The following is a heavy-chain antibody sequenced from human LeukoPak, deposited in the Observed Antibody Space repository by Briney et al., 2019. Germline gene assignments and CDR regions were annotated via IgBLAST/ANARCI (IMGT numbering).Heavy chain of an antibody. J-gene: IGHJ4*02. CDR2: IYHSGST. CDR1: GGSISSGGYS. CDR3: ARNPSRWLQLRVSDY. V-gene: IGHV4-30-2*01. Sequence: PSQTLSLTCAVSGGSISSGGYSWSWIRQPPGKGLEWIGYIYHSGSTYYNPSLKSRVTISVDRSKNQFSLKLSSVTAADTAVYYCARNPSRWLQLRVSDYWGQGTLVTVSS. D-gene: IGHD5-24*01.